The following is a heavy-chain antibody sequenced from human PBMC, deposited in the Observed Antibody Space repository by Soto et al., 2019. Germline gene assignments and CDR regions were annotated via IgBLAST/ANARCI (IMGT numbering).Heavy chain of an antibody. CDR1: GDSVTSHY. CDR2: MHYTGFS. V-gene: IGHV4-59*02. CDR3: ARAPNYDYIWGSYRVVFGFDY. Sequence: SETLSLTCSFSGDSVTSHYLTWIRQSPEKGLEWIGDMHYTGFSHYNPSLKSRLTISVDRSKNQFSLQLTSVTAADTAVYYCARAPNYDYIWGSYRVVFGFDYWGQGTLVTVSS. D-gene: IGHD3-16*02. J-gene: IGHJ4*02.